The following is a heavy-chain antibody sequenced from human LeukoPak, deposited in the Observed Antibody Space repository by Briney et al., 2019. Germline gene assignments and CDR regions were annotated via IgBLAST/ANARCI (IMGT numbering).Heavy chain of an antibody. D-gene: IGHD4-11*01. CDR1: GDSISSGDYY. CDR3: ARVGYSMKGGWFDP. Sequence: SETLSLTCTVSGDSISSGDYYWSWIRQPAGKGLEWIGRISSSGSTNYNPSLKSRVTISVDTSKNQFSLKLSSVTAADTAVYYCARVGYSMKGGWFDPWGQGTLVTVSS. CDR2: ISSSGST. J-gene: IGHJ5*02. V-gene: IGHV4-61*02.